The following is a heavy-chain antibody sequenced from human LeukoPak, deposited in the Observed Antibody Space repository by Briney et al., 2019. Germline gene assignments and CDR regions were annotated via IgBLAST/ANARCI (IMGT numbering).Heavy chain of an antibody. D-gene: IGHD1-26*01. CDR3: ARVGSGSYFLDGFDI. Sequence: AGGSLRLSCAASGFTVSNYAMDWVRQSPGKGLEWVAVIWYDGSIKYYADSVKGRFTISRDNPKNTLYLQMNSLRAEDTAVYYCARVGSGSYFLDGFDIWGQGTMVTVSS. CDR1: GFTVSNYA. CDR2: IWYDGSIK. V-gene: IGHV3-33*08. J-gene: IGHJ3*02.